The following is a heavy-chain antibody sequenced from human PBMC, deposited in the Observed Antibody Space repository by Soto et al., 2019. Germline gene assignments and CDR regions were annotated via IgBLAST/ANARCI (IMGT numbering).Heavy chain of an antibody. CDR1: GFTVSSNF. D-gene: IGHD4-17*01. J-gene: IGHJ4*02. V-gene: IGHV3-66*01. CDR2: IYSGGST. Sequence: GGSLRLSCAASGFTVSSNFMSWVRQAPGKGLEWVSIIYSGGSTYYADSVKGRFTISRDNSKNTLYLQMNSLRADDTAVYYCASRRNPYGAYDYWGQGTLVTVSS. CDR3: ASRRNPYGAYDY.